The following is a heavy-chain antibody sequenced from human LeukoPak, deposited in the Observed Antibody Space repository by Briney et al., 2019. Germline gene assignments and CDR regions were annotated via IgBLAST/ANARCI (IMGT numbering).Heavy chain of an antibody. CDR1: GFTFSTYW. J-gene: IGHJ4*02. CDR3: ARDRITEI. Sequence: GGSLRLSCAASGFTFSTYWMTWVRQAPGKGLEWVANIKEDGSEKNYVDSVKGRFTISRDNAKNSLYLQMNSLRAEDSAVYYCARDRITEIGDQGTLVTVSS. V-gene: IGHV3-7*01. CDR2: IKEDGSEK.